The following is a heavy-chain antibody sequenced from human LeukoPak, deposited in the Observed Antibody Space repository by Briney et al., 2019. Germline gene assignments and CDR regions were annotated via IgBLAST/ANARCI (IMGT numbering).Heavy chain of an antibody. J-gene: IGHJ3*01. CDR1: GFTFSDSA. V-gene: IGHV3-23*01. CDR2: ISFSRGST. Sequence: GGSLRLSCAASGFTFSDSAMSWVRQAPGKGLEWVSLISFSRGSTYYADSVKGRFTISRDNSKDTLYLQMNSLRAEDTAIYYCARDIQLSTWGLGTMVTVSS. CDR3: ARDIQLST. D-gene: IGHD5-24*01.